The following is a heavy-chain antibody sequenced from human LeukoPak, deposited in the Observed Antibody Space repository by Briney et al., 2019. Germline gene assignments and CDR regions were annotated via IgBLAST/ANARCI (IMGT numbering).Heavy chain of an antibody. D-gene: IGHD2-2*01. CDR2: ISYDGSNK. J-gene: IGHJ4*02. CDR3: ATGRLGYCSSTSCLQLDY. CDR1: GFTFSSYG. V-gene: IGHV3-30*03. Sequence: GGSLRLSCAASGFTFSSYGMHWVRQAPGKGLEWVAVISYDGSNKYYADSVKGRFTISRDNSKNTLYLQMNSLRAEDTAVYYCATGRLGYCSSTSCLQLDYWGQGTLVTVSS.